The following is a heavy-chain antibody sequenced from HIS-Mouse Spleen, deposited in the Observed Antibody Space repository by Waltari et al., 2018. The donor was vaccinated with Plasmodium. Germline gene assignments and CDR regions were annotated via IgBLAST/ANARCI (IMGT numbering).Heavy chain of an antibody. Sequence: QVQLVESGGGVVQPGRSLRLSCATSGFTCRSCGRRWVRQAPGKGLEWVAVISYDGSNKYYADSVKGRFTISRDNSKNTLYLQMNSLRAEDTAVYYCAKEVLGYYDFWSRPDYWGQGTLVTVSS. CDR3: AKEVLGYYDFWSRPDY. V-gene: IGHV3-30*18. CDR2: ISYDGSNK. J-gene: IGHJ4*02. CDR1: GFTCRSCG. D-gene: IGHD3-3*01.